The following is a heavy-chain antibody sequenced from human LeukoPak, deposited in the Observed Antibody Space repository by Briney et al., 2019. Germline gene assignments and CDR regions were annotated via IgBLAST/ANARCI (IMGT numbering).Heavy chain of an antibody. V-gene: IGHV3-7*01. J-gene: IGHJ4*02. CDR2: IGRDGSET. CDR1: GYVLSNYW. D-gene: IGHD3-3*02. Sequence: QPGGSLRLSCEASGYVLSNYWLIGVRQAPGRGLEWLANIGRDGSETNYLDSVKGRFTISRDNAKNSVYLQMNGLRAEDTAVYYCCRVWISRYTSVDSCGQGTLVTVSS. CDR3: CRVWISRYTSVDS.